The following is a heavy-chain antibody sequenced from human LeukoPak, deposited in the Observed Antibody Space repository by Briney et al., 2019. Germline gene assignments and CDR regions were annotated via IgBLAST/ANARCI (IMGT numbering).Heavy chain of an antibody. CDR3: AREPSSGYYYCDY. V-gene: IGHV3-30*04. D-gene: IGHD3-22*01. Sequence: GGSLRLSCAASRFTFSSYAMHWVRQAPGKGLEWVAVISYDGSNKYYADSVKGRFTISRDNSKNTPYLQMDSLRAEDTAVYYCAREPSSGYYYCDYWGQGTLVTVSS. CDR2: ISYDGSNK. J-gene: IGHJ4*02. CDR1: RFTFSSYA.